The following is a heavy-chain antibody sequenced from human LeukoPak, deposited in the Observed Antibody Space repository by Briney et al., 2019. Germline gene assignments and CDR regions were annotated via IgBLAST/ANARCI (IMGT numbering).Heavy chain of an antibody. CDR3: ARGGYDSSGYYLDKYYFDY. J-gene: IGHJ4*02. D-gene: IGHD3-22*01. V-gene: IGHV5-51*01. CDR1: GYSFTSYW. CDR2: IYPGDSDT. Sequence: GESLKISCKGSGYSFTSYWIGWVRQMPGKDLEWMGIIYPGDSDTRYSPSFQGQVTISADKSISTAYLQWSNLKASDTAMYYCARGGYDSSGYYLDKYYFDYWGQGTLVTVSS.